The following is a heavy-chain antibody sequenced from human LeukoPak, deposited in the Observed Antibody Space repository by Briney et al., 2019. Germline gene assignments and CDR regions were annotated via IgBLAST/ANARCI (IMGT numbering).Heavy chain of an antibody. D-gene: IGHD2-21*01. CDR1: GGSISNYY. Sequence: PSETLSLTCDVSGGSISNYYWSWIRQPPGKGLEWIGYMYHTGHTMYNSSLKSRVTISLDTSKNNFSPGLSSVTGADPAVYYCARHPFASQFDYWGPGTLVTVSS. V-gene: IGHV4-59*08. CDR3: ARHPFASQFDY. J-gene: IGHJ4*02. CDR2: MYHTGHT.